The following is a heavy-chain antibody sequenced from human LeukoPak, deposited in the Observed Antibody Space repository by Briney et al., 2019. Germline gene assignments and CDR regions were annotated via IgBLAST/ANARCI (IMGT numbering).Heavy chain of an antibody. CDR3: ARGCGRDFDY. D-gene: IGHD2-15*01. J-gene: IGHJ4*02. V-gene: IGHV4-34*01. CDR1: GESFSGYY. CDR2: INHSGST. Sequence: SETLSLTCAVYGESFSGYYWSWIRQPPGKGQEWIGDINHSGSTNYNPSLKSRVPISVDTSKNQFSLNLTSVAAADTAVYYCARGCGRDFDYWGQGTLVTVSS.